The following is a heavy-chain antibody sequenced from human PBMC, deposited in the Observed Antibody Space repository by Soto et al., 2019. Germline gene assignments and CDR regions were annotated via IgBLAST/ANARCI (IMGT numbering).Heavy chain of an antibody. Sequence: EVQLLESGGGLTQPGGSLRLSCAASGFIFSDYAMYWVRQAPGKGLEWVSVISGSDGTTYYADSVRGRFTVSRDNSRNTIYLQMMSLRAEDTAVYYCAKVIGGSESYWGGSHYYYALDVWGQGTTVTVSS. CDR2: ISGSDGTT. J-gene: IGHJ6*02. V-gene: IGHV3-23*01. CDR3: AKVIGGSESYWGGSHYYYALDV. CDR1: GFIFSDYA. D-gene: IGHD3-10*01.